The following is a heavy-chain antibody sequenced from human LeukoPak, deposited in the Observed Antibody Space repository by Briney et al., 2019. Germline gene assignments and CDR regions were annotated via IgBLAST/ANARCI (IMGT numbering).Heavy chain of an antibody. CDR2: ISGSGGST. CDR3: AKWSGYDILTGYYGGFDY. CDR1: GFTFSSYA. J-gene: IGHJ4*02. V-gene: IGHV3-23*01. Sequence: PGGSLRLSCAASGFTFSSYAMSWVRQAPGKGLEWVSAISGSGGSTYYADSVKGRFTISRDNSKNTLYLQMNSLRAEDTAVYYCAKWSGYDILTGYYGGFDYRGQGTLVTVSS. D-gene: IGHD3-9*01.